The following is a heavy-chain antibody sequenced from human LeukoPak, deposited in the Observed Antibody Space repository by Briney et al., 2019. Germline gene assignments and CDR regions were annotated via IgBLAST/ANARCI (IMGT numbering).Heavy chain of an antibody. D-gene: IGHD6-25*01. CDR3: ARQLPTAAADTRGYFDY. J-gene: IGHJ4*02. V-gene: IGHV4-39*01. Sequence: SETLSLTCTVSGGSISPISSSTYYWGWIRQAPGKGLEWIGSLFYGEDTHYNPFLKSRATLSVDASNNQFSLKLTSVTAADAAVYFCARQLPTAAADTRGYFDYWGQGTVVTVSS. CDR2: LFYGEDT. CDR1: GGSISPISSSTYY.